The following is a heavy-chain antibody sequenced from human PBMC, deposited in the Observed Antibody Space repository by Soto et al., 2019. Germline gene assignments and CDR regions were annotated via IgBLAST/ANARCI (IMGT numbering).Heavy chain of an antibody. CDR2: MSGSGDNT. V-gene: IGHV3-23*01. Sequence: EVQLLESGGGLVKPGGSLRLSCTASGLTFSSYAMNWVRQAPGKGLEWVSAMSGSGDNTYHADSVKGRFTIYRDNSKNTLYLQMNSLRVEDTAIYYCAKGRGLGDLVSHFDCWGQGTLVTVSS. D-gene: IGHD3-16*01. CDR1: GLTFSSYA. J-gene: IGHJ4*02. CDR3: AKGRGLGDLVSHFDC.